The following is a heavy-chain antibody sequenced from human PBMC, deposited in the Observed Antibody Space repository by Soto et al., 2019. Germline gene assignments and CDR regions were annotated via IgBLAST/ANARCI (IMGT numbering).Heavy chain of an antibody. Sequence: QVQLVQSGAEVKKPGASVMVSCKASGYTFTSYGITWVRQAPGQGLEWMGWISDYYGNTNYAQKLRGRVTMTTDTSTSTVYMELRSLRSDDTAVYYCARDRGTYGDYDYWGQGTLVTVSS. J-gene: IGHJ4*02. D-gene: IGHD4-17*01. CDR3: ARDRGTYGDYDY. CDR1: GYTFTSYG. V-gene: IGHV1-18*01. CDR2: ISDYYGNT.